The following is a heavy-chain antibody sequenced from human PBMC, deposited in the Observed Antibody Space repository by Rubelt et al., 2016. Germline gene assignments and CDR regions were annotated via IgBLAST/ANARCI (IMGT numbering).Heavy chain of an antibody. D-gene: IGHD1-1*01. J-gene: IGHJ3*02. CDR3: ARDQLALYAFDI. CDR1: GYTFTSYG. Sequence: VQLVQSGAEVKKPGESLRISCKGSGYTFTSYGISWVRQAPGQGLEWMGWISAYDGNTNYAQKLQGRVTMTTDTATSTAYMELRSLRADDTAVYFCARDQLALYAFDIWGQGTMVTVSS. CDR2: ISAYDGNT. V-gene: IGHV1-18*01.